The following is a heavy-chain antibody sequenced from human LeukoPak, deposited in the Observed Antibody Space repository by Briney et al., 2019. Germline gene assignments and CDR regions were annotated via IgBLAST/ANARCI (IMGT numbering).Heavy chain of an antibody. Sequence: GGSLRLSCAASGFTVSSNYMSWVRQAPGKGLEWVSYISSSGTTISYADSVKGRYTISRDNAKNSLYLQMNSLRAEDTAVYYCARAKLGIGNWYFDLWGRGTLVTVSS. V-gene: IGHV3-11*01. J-gene: IGHJ2*01. CDR2: ISSSGTTI. CDR1: GFTVSSNY. D-gene: IGHD7-27*01. CDR3: ARAKLGIGNWYFDL.